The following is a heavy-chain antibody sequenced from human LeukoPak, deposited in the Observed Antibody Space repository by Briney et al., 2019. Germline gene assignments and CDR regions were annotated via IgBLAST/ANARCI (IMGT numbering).Heavy chain of an antibody. J-gene: IGHJ4*02. CDR3: ARDTRVATVRSYYFDY. CDR2: ISSSSSYI. D-gene: IGHD4-17*01. V-gene: IGHV3-21*01. CDR1: GFTFSSYS. Sequence: GGSLRLSCAASGFTFSSYSMNWVRQAPGKGLEWVSSISSSSSYIYYADSVKGRFTISRDNAKNSLHLQMNSLRAEDTAVYYCARDTRVATVRSYYFDYWGQGTLVTVSS.